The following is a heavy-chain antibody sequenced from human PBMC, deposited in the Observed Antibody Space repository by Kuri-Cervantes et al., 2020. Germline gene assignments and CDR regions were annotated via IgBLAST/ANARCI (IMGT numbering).Heavy chain of an antibody. J-gene: IGHJ6*02. Sequence: GESLKISCAASGFTFSDYYMSWIRQAPGKGLEWVSYIWSSDNTIYYADSVKGRFTISRDNAKNTVYLQMNSLTGEDAAIYYCARGHYGLDVWGQGTTVTVSS. CDR2: IWSSDNTI. CDR3: ARGHYGLDV. V-gene: IGHV3-11*01. CDR1: GFTFSDYY. D-gene: IGHD3-10*01.